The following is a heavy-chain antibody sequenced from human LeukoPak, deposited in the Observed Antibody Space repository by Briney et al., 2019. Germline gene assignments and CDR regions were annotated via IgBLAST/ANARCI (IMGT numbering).Heavy chain of an antibody. Sequence: SETLSLTCTVSGGSISSSSYYWGWIRQPPGKGLEWIGEINHSGSTNYNPSLKSRVTISVDTSKKQFSLRLSSVTAADTAVYYCASAGYCSSTTCSVNWFDPWGQGTLVTVSS. CDR3: ASAGYCSSTTCSVNWFDP. CDR2: INHSGST. D-gene: IGHD2-2*01. J-gene: IGHJ5*02. V-gene: IGHV4-39*07. CDR1: GGSISSSSYY.